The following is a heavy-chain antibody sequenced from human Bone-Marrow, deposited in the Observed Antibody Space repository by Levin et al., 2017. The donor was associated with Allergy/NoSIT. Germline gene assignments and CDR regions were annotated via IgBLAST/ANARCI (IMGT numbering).Heavy chain of an antibody. D-gene: IGHD2-21*02. J-gene: IGHJ3*01. CDR2: ISAYNGDS. Sequence: GESLKISCKASGDSFTSHGISWVRQAPGQGLEWMGWISAYNGDSNYARKLQGRLTMTTDTSTSTAFMELSSLRSDDTVLYYCVRDILRCGGDCYDDVFDFWGQGTMVTVSS. CDR3: VRDILRCGGDCYDDVFDF. CDR1: GDSFTSHG. V-gene: IGHV1-18*01.